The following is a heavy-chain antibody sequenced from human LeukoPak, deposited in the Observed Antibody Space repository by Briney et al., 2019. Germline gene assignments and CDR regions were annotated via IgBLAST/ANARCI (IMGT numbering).Heavy chain of an antibody. CDR2: INPSGGIT. Sequence: ASVKVSCKPSGYTFTSYYMHWVRQAPGQGLEWMGIINPSGGITRYAQKFQGRVTMTRDMTTSTVYMELSSLRSEDTAVYYCARSFYDLGFYYYFDYWGQGTLVTVSS. J-gene: IGHJ4*02. CDR3: ARSFYDLGFYYYFDY. V-gene: IGHV1-46*01. D-gene: IGHD3-3*01. CDR1: GYTFTSYY.